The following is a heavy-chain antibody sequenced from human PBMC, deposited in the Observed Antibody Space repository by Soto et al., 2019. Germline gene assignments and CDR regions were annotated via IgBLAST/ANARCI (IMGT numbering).Heavy chain of an antibody. D-gene: IGHD6-13*01. Sequence: PGESLKISCKGSGYSFTSYWIGWVRQMPGKGLEWMGIIYPGDSDTRYSPSFQGQVTISADKSISTAYLQWSSLKASDTAMYYCARWKGAAAGFYYFDCWGQGTLFTVSS. V-gene: IGHV5-51*01. CDR2: IYPGDSDT. J-gene: IGHJ4*02. CDR1: GYSFTSYW. CDR3: ARWKGAAAGFYYFDC.